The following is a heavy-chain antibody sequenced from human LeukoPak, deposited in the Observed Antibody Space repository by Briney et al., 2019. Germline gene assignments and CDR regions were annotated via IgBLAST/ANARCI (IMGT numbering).Heavy chain of an antibody. V-gene: IGHV4-59*08. CDR3: ARQIKQWLAYYYYYMDV. CDR1: GGSISSYY. Sequence: SETLSLTCTVSGGSISSYYWSWIRQPPGKGLEWIGYIYYSGSTNYNPSLKSRVTISVDTSKNQFSLKLSSVTAADTAVYYCARQIKQWLAYYYYYMDVWGKGTTVTVSS. J-gene: IGHJ6*03. D-gene: IGHD6-19*01. CDR2: IYYSGST.